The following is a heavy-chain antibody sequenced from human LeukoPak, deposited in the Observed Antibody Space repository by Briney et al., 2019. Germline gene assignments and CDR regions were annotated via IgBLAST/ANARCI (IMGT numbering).Heavy chain of an antibody. CDR2: MNPSSGVT. CDR3: ASRAASVTSGY. CDR1: GYTFSGYQ. D-gene: IGHD2-15*01. Sequence: ASVRVSCKASGYTFSGYQVHWLRQAPGQGLEWMGRMNPSSGVTNYAQKFQGRVTMTRDTSINTAYLDLSALKSDDTAVYYCASRAASVTSGYWGQGTLVTVSS. V-gene: IGHV1-2*06. J-gene: IGHJ4*02.